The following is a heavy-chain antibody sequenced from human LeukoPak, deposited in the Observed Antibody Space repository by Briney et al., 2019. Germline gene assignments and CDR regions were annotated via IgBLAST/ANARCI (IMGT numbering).Heavy chain of an antibody. J-gene: IGHJ3*02. Sequence: RPGGSLRLSCAASGFTFSSYAMSWVRQAPGKGLEWVSAISGSGGSTYYADSVKGRFTISRDNSKNTLYLQMNSLRAEDTAVYYCANDCSGGSCYPRRGNDAFDIWGQGTVVTVSS. CDR2: ISGSGGST. V-gene: IGHV3-23*01. CDR3: ANDCSGGSCYPRRGNDAFDI. CDR1: GFTFSSYA. D-gene: IGHD2-15*01.